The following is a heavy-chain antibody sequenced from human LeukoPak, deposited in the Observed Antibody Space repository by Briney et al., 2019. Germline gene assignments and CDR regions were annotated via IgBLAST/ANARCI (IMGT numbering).Heavy chain of an antibody. CDR3: ARSCSSTSCYSDY. D-gene: IGHD2-2*02. Sequence: GGSLRLSCAASGFTFSHYNMNWVRPAPGKGLEWVSYISSSGANMFYADSVKGRFTISKDNAKNSLYLQMNSLRAEDTAVYYCARSCSSTSCYSDYWGQGTLVTVSS. V-gene: IGHV3-48*04. J-gene: IGHJ4*02. CDR2: ISSSGANM. CDR1: GFTFSHYN.